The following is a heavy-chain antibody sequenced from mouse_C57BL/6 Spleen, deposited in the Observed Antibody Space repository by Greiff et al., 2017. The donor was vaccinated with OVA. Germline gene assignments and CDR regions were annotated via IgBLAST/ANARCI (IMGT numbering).Heavy chain of an antibody. CDR1: GYTFTDYE. CDR3: TRLGLDGYYDY. J-gene: IGHJ2*01. D-gene: IGHD2-3*01. V-gene: IGHV1-15*01. Sequence: VQGVESGAELVRPGASVTLSCKASGYTFTDYEMHWVKQTPVHGLEWIGAIDPETGGTAYNQKFKGKAILTADKSSSTAYMELRSLTSEDSAVYYCTRLGLDGYYDYWGQGTTLTVSS. CDR2: IDPETGGT.